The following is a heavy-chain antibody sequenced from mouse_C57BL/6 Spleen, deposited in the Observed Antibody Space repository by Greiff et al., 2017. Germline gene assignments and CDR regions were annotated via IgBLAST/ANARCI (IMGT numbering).Heavy chain of an antibody. CDR3: TGLPHAMDY. V-gene: IGHV14-4*01. CDR2: IDPENGDT. D-gene: IGHD2-2*01. CDR1: GFNIKDDY. Sequence: EVKLMESGAELVRPGASVKLSCTASGFNIKDDYMHWVKQRPEQGLEWIGCIDPENGDTEYASKFQGKATITADTSSNTAYLQLSSLTSEDTAVYYCTGLPHAMDYWGQGTSVTVSS. J-gene: IGHJ4*01.